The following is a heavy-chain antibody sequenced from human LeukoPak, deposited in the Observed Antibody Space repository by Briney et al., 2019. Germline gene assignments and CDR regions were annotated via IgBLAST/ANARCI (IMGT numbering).Heavy chain of an antibody. CDR1: GFTFSSCS. CDR2: ISSSSSYI. J-gene: IGHJ4*02. Sequence: PGGSLRLSCAASGFTFSSCSMNWVRQAPGKGLEWVSSISSSSSYIYYADSVEGRFTISRDNAKNSLYLQMNSLRAEDTAVYYCARISGSPPDYWGQGTLVTVSS. D-gene: IGHD6-25*01. CDR3: ARISGSPPDY. V-gene: IGHV3-21*01.